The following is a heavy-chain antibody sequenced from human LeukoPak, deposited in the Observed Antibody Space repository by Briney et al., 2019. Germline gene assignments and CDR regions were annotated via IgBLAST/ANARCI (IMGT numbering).Heavy chain of an antibody. Sequence: GGSLRLSCAASGFTFSNYGMHWVRQAPGKGREWVALIWYDGSNKYYADSVKGRFTISRDNSKNTLYLQMSSLRAEDTAVYYCARDKRLSGSSTDDAFDIWGQGTVVTVSS. CDR1: GFTFSNYG. V-gene: IGHV3-33*01. CDR3: ARDKRLSGSSTDDAFDI. D-gene: IGHD1-26*01. CDR2: IWYDGSNK. J-gene: IGHJ3*02.